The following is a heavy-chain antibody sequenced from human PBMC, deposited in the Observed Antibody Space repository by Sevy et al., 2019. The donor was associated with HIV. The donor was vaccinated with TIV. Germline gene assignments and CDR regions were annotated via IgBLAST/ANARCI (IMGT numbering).Heavy chain of an antibody. V-gene: IGHV1-8*01. CDR1: GYTFTSYD. CDR2: MNPNSGNT. Sequence: ASVKVSCKASGYTFTSYDINWVRQATGQGLEWMGWMNPNSGNTGYAQKFQGRVTMTRNTSISTDYMELSSLRSEDTAVYYCAGGVFTIFGVVIIQRGNWFDPWGQGTLVTVSS. CDR3: AGGVFTIFGVVIIQRGNWFDP. J-gene: IGHJ5*02. D-gene: IGHD3-3*01.